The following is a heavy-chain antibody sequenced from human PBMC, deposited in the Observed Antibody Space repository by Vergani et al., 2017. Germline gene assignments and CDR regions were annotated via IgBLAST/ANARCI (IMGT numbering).Heavy chain of an antibody. V-gene: IGHV4-30-2*01. CDR3: ARGQGATITGAQAWFDY. D-gene: IGHD5-24*01. CDR1: GGSISSGGYS. CDR2: IYHSGST. Sequence: LQLQESGSGLVKPSQTLSLTCAVSGGSISSGGYSWSWIRQPPGKGLEWIGYIYHSGSTYYNPSLKSRVTISVDRSKNQFSLKLSSVTAADTAVYYCARGQGATITGAQAWFDYWGQGTLVTVSS. J-gene: IGHJ4*02.